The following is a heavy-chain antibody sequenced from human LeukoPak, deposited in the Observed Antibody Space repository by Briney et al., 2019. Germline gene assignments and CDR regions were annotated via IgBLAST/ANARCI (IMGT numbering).Heavy chain of an antibody. J-gene: IGHJ4*02. CDR3: ARGGDYGDYDFFDY. CDR1: GSTFSSYW. V-gene: IGHV3-7*01. CDR2: IKQDGSEK. Sequence: PGGSLRLSCAASGSTFSSYWLSWVPQAPGKGLEWVANIKQDGSEKYYVDSVKGRFTISRDNAKNSLYLQMNSLRAEDTAVYYCARGGDYGDYDFFDYWGQGTLVTVSS. D-gene: IGHD4-17*01.